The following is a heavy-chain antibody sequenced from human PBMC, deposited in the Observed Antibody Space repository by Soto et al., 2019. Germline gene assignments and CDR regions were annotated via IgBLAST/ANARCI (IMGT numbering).Heavy chain of an antibody. J-gene: IGHJ4*02. CDR3: ATLTITMIVVPF. CDR1: GLTFSSYG. D-gene: IGHD3-22*01. V-gene: IGHV3-23*01. Sequence: GGSLRLSCAASGLTFSSYGMHWVRQAPGKGLEWVSAISGSGGSTYYADSVKGRFTISRDNSKNTLYLQMNSLRAEDTAVYYCATLTITMIVVPFWGQGTLVTVSS. CDR2: ISGSGGST.